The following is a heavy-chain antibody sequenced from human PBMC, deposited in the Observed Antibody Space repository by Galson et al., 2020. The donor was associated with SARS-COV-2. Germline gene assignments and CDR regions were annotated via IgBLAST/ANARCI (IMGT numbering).Heavy chain of an antibody. CDR1: GFSLSSSGVG. D-gene: IGHD3-22*01. CDR2: IYWDDDE. V-gene: IGHV2-5*02. J-gene: IGHJ4*02. Sequence: SGPTLVKPTQTPTLTCTFSGFSLSSSGVGVGWIRQPPGKALERLALIYWDDDEHYSPSLKSRLTITKATSKNQVVLTMTNMDPVDTCTYFCAHVLYFESSGYWGFDYWGQGTRVIVSS. CDR3: AHVLYFESSGYWGFDY.